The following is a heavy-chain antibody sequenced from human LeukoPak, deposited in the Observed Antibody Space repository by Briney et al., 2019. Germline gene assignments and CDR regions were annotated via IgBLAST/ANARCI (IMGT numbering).Heavy chain of an antibody. V-gene: IGHV1-2*02. Sequence: ASVKVSCKASGYTFTGYYMHWVRQAPGQGLEWVGWINPNSGGTNYAQKFQGRVTMTRDTSISTAYMELSRLRSDDTAVYYCARDPRLTIAAAGALNYYYYYGMDVWGQRTTVTVSS. CDR1: GYTFTGYY. J-gene: IGHJ6*02. D-gene: IGHD6-13*01. CDR3: ARDPRLTIAAAGALNYYYYYGMDV. CDR2: INPNSGGT.